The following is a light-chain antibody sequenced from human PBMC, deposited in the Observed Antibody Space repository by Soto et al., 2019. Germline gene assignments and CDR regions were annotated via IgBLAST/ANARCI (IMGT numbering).Light chain of an antibody. V-gene: IGLV2-14*01. J-gene: IGLJ2*01. Sequence: QSALTQPASVSGSPGQSITISCTGTSSDVGGYNYVSWYQQHPGKAPKLMIYDVSNRPSGVSNRFSGSKSGNTASLTISGLQAEDEADYYCSSYASSNPPHVAFGGGTQLPS. CDR1: SSDVGGYNY. CDR3: SSYASSNPPHVA. CDR2: DVS.